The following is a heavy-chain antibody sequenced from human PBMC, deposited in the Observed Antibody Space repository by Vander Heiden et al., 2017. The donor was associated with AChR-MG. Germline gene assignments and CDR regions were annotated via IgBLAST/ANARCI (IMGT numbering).Heavy chain of an antibody. V-gene: IGHV1-69*01. CDR2: IIPIFGTA. J-gene: IGHJ2*01. CDR1: GGTFSSSA. CDR3: ARTYYSTYWYFDL. Sequence: QVQLVQSGAEVKKPGSSVKVSCKASGGTFSSSAISWVRQAPGQGLEWMGGIIPIFGTANYAQKCQGRVTITADESTSTAYMELSSLRSEDTAVYYCARTYYSTYWYFDLWGRGTLVTVSS. D-gene: IGHD4-4*01.